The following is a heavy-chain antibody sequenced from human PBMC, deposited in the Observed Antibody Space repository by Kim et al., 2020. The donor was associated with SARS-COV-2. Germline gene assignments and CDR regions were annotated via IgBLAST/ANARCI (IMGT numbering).Heavy chain of an antibody. CDR2: ISSSGSTI. V-gene: IGHV3-11*01. CDR3: ARERAYCTGGVCKRTYSSGWNRYFQH. CDR1: GFTFSDYY. D-gene: IGHD2-8*02. J-gene: IGHJ1*01. Sequence: GGSLRLSCAASGFTFSDYYMSWIRQAPGKGLEWVSYISSSGSTIYYADSVKGRFTISRDNAKNSLYLQMNSLRAEDTAVYYCARERAYCTGGVCKRTYSSGWNRYFQHWGQGTLVTVSS.